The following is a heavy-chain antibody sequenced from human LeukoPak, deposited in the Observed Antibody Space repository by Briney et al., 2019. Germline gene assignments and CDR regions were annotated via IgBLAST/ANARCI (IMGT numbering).Heavy chain of an antibody. Sequence: GGSLRLSCAAAGFTFSSYAMSWVRQAPGKGLEWVSTISGGGGSTYYADSVKGRFTISRDNSKNTLYLQVNSLRAEDTAVYYCAKGGKWDVTPFDYWGQGTLVTVSS. CDR2: ISGGGGST. V-gene: IGHV3-23*01. CDR1: GFTFSSYA. J-gene: IGHJ4*02. D-gene: IGHD1-26*01. CDR3: AKGGKWDVTPFDY.